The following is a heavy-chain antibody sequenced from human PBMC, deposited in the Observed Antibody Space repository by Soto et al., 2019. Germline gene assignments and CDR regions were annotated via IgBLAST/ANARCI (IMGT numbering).Heavy chain of an antibody. J-gene: IGHJ4*02. CDR3: TTLGPYGASYCDY. V-gene: IGHV3-15*07. D-gene: IGHD4-17*01. CDR1: GFTFSNVW. CDR2: IKSKTNGGTT. Sequence: GGSLRLSCAASGFTFSNVWMNWVRQAPGKGLEWVGRIKSKTNGGTTDYPAPVKGRFTISRDDSKNTLFLQVNSLKTEDTAVYYCTTLGPYGASYCDYWGQGTPGTVAS.